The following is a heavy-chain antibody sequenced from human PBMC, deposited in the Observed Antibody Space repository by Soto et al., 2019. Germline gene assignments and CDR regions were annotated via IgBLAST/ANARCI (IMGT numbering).Heavy chain of an antibody. Sequence: GASVKVSCKTSGFMFTSSPVQWVRQARRQHLEWIGWLVVGSGNTHYAQHFQERVNMTRDMSTGTAYMELSSLRCEDQAVYYCAAVPVLRFLKWLQDYFDYWGQGTLVTVSS. D-gene: IGHD3-3*01. CDR1: GFMFTSSP. CDR3: AAVPVLRFLKWLQDYFDY. CDR2: LVVGSGNT. V-gene: IGHV1-58*01. J-gene: IGHJ4*02.